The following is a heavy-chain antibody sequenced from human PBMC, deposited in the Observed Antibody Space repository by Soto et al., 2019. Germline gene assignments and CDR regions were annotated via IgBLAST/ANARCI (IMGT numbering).Heavy chain of an antibody. CDR1: GGSFSGYY. Sequence: QVQLQQWGAGLLKPSETLSLTCAVYGGSFSGYYWSWIRQPPGEGLEWIGEINHSGSTNYNPSLKSRVTISVDTSKNQFSLKLSSVTAADTAVYYCARGFDILTGYNWFDPWGQGTLVTVSS. CDR2: INHSGST. J-gene: IGHJ5*02. D-gene: IGHD3-9*01. CDR3: ARGFDILTGYNWFDP. V-gene: IGHV4-34*01.